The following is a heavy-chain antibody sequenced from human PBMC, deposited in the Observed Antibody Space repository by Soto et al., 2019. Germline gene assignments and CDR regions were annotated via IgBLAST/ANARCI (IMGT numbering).Heavy chain of an antibody. J-gene: IGHJ3*02. CDR1: GYTITNYA. Sequence: QAQLVQSGAEVKKPGASVKVSCKASGYTITNYAIHRVRQAPGQGLEWMGWINAGNGNTKYSQNFQGRVTITRDTSARTAYLELSSLRSEDTAVYFCARSDMTVAAAFNIWGQGTKVTVSS. CDR3: ARSDMTVAAAFNI. V-gene: IGHV1-3*01. D-gene: IGHD6-19*01. CDR2: INAGNGNT.